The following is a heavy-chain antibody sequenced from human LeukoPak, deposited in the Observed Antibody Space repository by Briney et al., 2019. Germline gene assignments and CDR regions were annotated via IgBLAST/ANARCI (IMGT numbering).Heavy chain of an antibody. D-gene: IGHD3-9*01. CDR2: INHSGST. Sequence: PSETLSLTCAVYGGSFSGYYWSWIRQPPGKWLEWIGEINHSGSTNYNPSLKSRVTISVDTSKNQFSLKLSSVTAADTAVYYCARDVLRYFAAARPWFDPWAREPWSPSPQ. CDR1: GGSFSGYY. J-gene: IGHJ5*02. CDR3: ARDVLRYFAAARPWFDP. V-gene: IGHV4-34*01.